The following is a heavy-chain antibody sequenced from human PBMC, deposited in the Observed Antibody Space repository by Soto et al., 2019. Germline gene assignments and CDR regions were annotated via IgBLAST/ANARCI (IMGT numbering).Heavy chain of an antibody. CDR2: IYYSGTT. D-gene: IGHD2-2*01. CDR3: ARCSSTTCYI. Sequence: QVQLQESGPGLVKHSQTLSLTCAVSGGSISGVGYYWTWIRQLPGKGLEWIGYIYYSGTTYYNPSLKSRVTISVDTSKDQFYLKLSSVTAADTAVYSCARCSSTTCYIWGQGTMVTVSA. V-gene: IGHV4-31*11. CDR1: GGSISGVGYY. J-gene: IGHJ3*02.